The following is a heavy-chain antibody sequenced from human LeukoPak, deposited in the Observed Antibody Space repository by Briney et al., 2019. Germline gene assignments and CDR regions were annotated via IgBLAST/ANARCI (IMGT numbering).Heavy chain of an antibody. CDR3: VVGYSYGPWYYGMDV. Sequence: SVNVSCTASGGTWSSYAISWVRQAPGQGLGWMGGIIPIFGTANYAKKFQGRVTITADKSTSTAYMELSSLRSEDTAVYYCVVGYSYGPWYYGMDVWGKGTTVTVSS. CDR2: IIPIFGTA. CDR1: GGTWSSYA. D-gene: IGHD5-18*01. J-gene: IGHJ6*04. V-gene: IGHV1-69*06.